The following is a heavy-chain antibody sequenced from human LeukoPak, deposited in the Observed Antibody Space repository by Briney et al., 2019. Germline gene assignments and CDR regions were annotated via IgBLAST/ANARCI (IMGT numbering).Heavy chain of an antibody. CDR3: ARDLGQYYDTSDNWFDP. CDR1: GFTFSNYW. Sequence: HTGGSLRLSCAASGFTFSNYWMHWVRQAPGKGLVWVSRINSDGINTSYADSVKGRFTISRDNAKNTLNLQMNSPRAEDTAVYYCARDLGQYYDTSDNWFDPWGQGTLVTVSS. V-gene: IGHV3-74*01. D-gene: IGHD3-22*01. CDR2: INSDGINT. J-gene: IGHJ5*02.